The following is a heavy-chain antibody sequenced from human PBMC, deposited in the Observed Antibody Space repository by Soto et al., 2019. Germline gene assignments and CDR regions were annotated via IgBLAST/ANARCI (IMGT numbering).Heavy chain of an antibody. CDR2: ISSSSSYI. V-gene: IGHV3-21*01. D-gene: IGHD2-15*01. CDR1: GFTFSSYS. Sequence: GGSLRLSCAASGFTFSSYSMNWVRQAPGKGLEWVSSISSSSSYIYYADSVKGRFTISRDNAKNSLYLQMNSLRAEDTAVYYCAGYCIGGSCWKYDAFDIWGQGTMVTVSS. CDR3: AGYCIGGSCWKYDAFDI. J-gene: IGHJ3*02.